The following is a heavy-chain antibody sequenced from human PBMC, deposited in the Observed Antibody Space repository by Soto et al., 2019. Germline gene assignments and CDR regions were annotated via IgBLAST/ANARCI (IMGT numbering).Heavy chain of an antibody. Sequence: QLHLQESGPELVRPSETLSLTCTVSGGSISSSFYYWGWIRQPPGKWLEWIGTIYYSGTTYSNPSINSRVTISADTSKNQLSLRLTSVTAADTAVYYCARPCSGGSCNSRDSYYGMDVWGQGTTVTVSS. V-gene: IGHV4-39*01. J-gene: IGHJ6*02. CDR1: GGSISSSFYY. CDR2: IYYSGTT. D-gene: IGHD2-15*01. CDR3: ARPCSGGSCNSRDSYYGMDV.